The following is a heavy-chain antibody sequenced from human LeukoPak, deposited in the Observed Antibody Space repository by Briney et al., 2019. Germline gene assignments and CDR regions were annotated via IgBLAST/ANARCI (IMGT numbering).Heavy chain of an antibody. CDR3: ASGNCRGGSCSSSPFDY. D-gene: IGHD2-15*01. CDR1: GGSISSRIHY. V-gene: IGHV4-39*01. CDR2: IYESGST. J-gene: IGHJ4*02. Sequence: KPSETLSLTCTVSGGSISSRIHYWGWIRQPPGKGLEWIGSIYESGSTYYNSSLKSRVTISEDMSKNQFSLKLSSVTAADTAVYYCASGNCRGGSCSSSPFDYWGQGTLVTVSS.